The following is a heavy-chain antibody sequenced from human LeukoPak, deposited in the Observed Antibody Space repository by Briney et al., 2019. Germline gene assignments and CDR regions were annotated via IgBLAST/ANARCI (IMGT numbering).Heavy chain of an antibody. CDR3: AGAVGDSSGYRFDP. CDR2: MNPNSGNT. J-gene: IGHJ5*02. V-gene: IGHV1-8*01. Sequence: ASVKVSCKASGYTFTSYDIDWVRQATGQGLEWMGWMNPNSGNTGYAQKFQGRVTMTRNTSISTAYMELSSLRSEDTAVYYCAGAVGDSSGYRFDPWGQGTLVTVSS. D-gene: IGHD3-22*01. CDR1: GYTFTSYD.